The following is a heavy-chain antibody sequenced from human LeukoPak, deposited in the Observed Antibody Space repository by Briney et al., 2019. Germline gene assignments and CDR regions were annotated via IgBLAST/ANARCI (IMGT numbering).Heavy chain of an antibody. V-gene: IGHV3-23*01. CDR2: ISGSGGST. CDR3: AKEAGYNRVGYFDY. Sequence: GGSLRLSCAASGFTFSSYSMNWVRQAPGKGLEWVSGISGSGGSTYYADSVKGRFTISRDNSKNTLYLQMNSLRAEDTAVYYCAKEAGYNRVGYFDYWGQGTLVTVSS. D-gene: IGHD5-24*01. J-gene: IGHJ4*02. CDR1: GFTFSSYS.